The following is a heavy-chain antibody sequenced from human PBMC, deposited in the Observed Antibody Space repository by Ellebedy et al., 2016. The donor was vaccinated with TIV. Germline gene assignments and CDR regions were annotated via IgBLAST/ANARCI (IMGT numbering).Heavy chain of an antibody. CDR3: ARTDYGSGSYYNYYYGMDV. V-gene: IGHV1-2*02. D-gene: IGHD3-10*01. CDR2: INPNSGGT. J-gene: IGHJ6*02. Sequence: ASVKVSCKASGYTFTSYGIIWVRQAPGQGLEWMGWINPNSGGTNYAQKFQGRVTMTRDTSISTAYMELSSLRSEDTAVYYCARTDYGSGSYYNYYYGMDVWGQGTTVTVSS. CDR1: GYTFTSYG.